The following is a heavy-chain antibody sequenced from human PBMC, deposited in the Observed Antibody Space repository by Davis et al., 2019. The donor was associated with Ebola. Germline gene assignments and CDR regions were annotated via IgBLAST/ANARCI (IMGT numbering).Heavy chain of an antibody. Sequence: GESLKISCKGSGYTFTGNWIGWVRQMRGKGLEWMGMIFPGYSDARYTPSFQGQVTISVDKSINTAYLQWNSLKASDTAIYYCARLERAGSSTYFDYWGQGALVTVSS. CDR2: IFPGYSDA. CDR1: GYTFTGNW. CDR3: ARLERAGSSTYFDY. V-gene: IGHV5-51*01. J-gene: IGHJ4*02. D-gene: IGHD2/OR15-2a*01.